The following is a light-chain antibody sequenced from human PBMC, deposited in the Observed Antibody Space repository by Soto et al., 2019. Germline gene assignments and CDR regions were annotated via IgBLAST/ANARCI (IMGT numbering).Light chain of an antibody. CDR3: QAWDSSTPVV. CDR2: QDS. CDR1: KLGDKY. J-gene: IGLJ2*01. V-gene: IGLV3-1*01. Sequence: SYELTQPPSVSVSPGQTASITCSGDKLGDKYACWYQQKPGHSPVLVIYQDSKRPSGIPERFSGSKSGNTATLTISGTQAMDEADDYCQAWDSSTPVVFGGGTKVTVL.